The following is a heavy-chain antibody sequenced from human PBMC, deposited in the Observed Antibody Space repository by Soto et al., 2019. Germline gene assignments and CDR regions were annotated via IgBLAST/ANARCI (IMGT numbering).Heavy chain of an antibody. CDR2: IIPIFGTA. CDR1: GGTFSSYA. V-gene: IGHV1-69*01. J-gene: IGHJ4*02. Sequence: QVQLVQSGAEVKKPGSSVKVSCKASGGTFSSYAISWVRQAPGQGLEWMGGIIPIFGTANYAQKFQGRVTITADESTSTAYMELSSLRSEDXXXXYXARGVREWELLRPFDYWGQGTLVTVSS. CDR3: ARGVREWELLRPFDY. D-gene: IGHD1-26*01.